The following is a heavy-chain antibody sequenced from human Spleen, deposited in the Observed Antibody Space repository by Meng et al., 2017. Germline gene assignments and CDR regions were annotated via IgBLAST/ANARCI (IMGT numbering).Heavy chain of an antibody. Sequence: EVQLVESGGGLVQPGGSLRLSCAASGFTFSSYDMHWVRQGTRKGLEWVSGIAIAGDTYYPGSVKGRFTISRENAKKSLYLQMNSLRDGDTAVFYCAREKRGQLPLGDLWGRGTLVTVSS. CDR3: AREKRGQLPLGDL. V-gene: IGHV3-13*01. D-gene: IGHD5-18*01. CDR1: GFTFSSYD. J-gene: IGHJ2*01. CDR2: IAIAGDT.